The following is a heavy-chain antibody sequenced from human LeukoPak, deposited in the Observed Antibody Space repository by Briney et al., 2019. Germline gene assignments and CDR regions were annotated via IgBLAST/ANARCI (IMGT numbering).Heavy chain of an antibody. CDR2: ISSSSSYI. V-gene: IGHV3-21*01. Sequence: GGSLRLSCAASGFTFSNYAMSWVRQAPGKGLEWVSSISSSSSYIYYADSVKGRFTISRDNAKNSLYLQMNSLRAEDTAVYYCARDHYYYDSSGYPFDYWGQGTLVTVSS. CDR1: GFTFSNYA. J-gene: IGHJ4*02. CDR3: ARDHYYYDSSGYPFDY. D-gene: IGHD3-22*01.